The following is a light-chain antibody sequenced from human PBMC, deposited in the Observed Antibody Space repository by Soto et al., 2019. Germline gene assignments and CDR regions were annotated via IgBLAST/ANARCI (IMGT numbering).Light chain of an antibody. CDR1: RGVGSD. J-gene: IGKJ1*01. CDR2: AAS. V-gene: IGKV1-6*01. Sequence: QMTQSPSSLSASVGEKIIITCRASRGVGSDVSWYQQKPGQAPKLLIYAASNLYTGAPSRFSGSRSGTEFTLTISSLQPEDFASYYCLQDYGDSWTFGQGTKVDIK. CDR3: LQDYGDSWT.